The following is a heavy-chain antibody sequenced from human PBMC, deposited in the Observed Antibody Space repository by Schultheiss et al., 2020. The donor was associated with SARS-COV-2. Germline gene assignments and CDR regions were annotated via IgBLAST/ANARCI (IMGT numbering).Heavy chain of an antibody. CDR1: GGSISSGGYY. CDR3: ARAIYDSGGDYYYFDY. Sequence: SETLSLTCTVSGGSISSGGYYWSWIRQPPGKGLEWIGYIYHTGSTYYNPSLKSRVTISVDRSKNQFSLRLSSVTAADTAAYYCARAIYDSGGDYYYFDYWGQGTLVTVSS. CDR2: IYHTGST. V-gene: IGHV4-30-2*01. J-gene: IGHJ4*02. D-gene: IGHD3-22*01.